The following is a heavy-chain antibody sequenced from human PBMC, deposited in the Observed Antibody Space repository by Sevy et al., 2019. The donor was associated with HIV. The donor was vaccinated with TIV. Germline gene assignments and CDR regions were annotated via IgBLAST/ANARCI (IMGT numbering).Heavy chain of an antibody. CDR2: IYYSGST. D-gene: IGHD2-15*01. V-gene: IGHV4-39*01. Sequence: SETLSLTCTVSGGSISSSSYYWGWIRKPPGKGLEGFGSIYYSGSTYYNPSLKSRVTISVDTSKNQFSLKLSSVTAADTAVYYCARGLLTRENWFDPWGQGTLVTVSS. CDR3: ARGLLTRENWFDP. CDR1: GGSISSSSYY. J-gene: IGHJ5*02.